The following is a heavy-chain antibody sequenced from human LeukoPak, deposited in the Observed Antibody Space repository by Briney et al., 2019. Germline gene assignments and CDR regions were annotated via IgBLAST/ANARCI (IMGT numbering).Heavy chain of an antibody. Sequence: SETLSLTCTVSGGSTITHYWSWIRQTPGKGLEWIGYIYYSGSTNYNPSLKSRVTMSIDTSKNQFSLRLISVTAADTAVYFCARVGFTRGHYTPRDAFDIWGQGTLVTVSS. CDR1: GGSTITHY. CDR3: ARVGFTRGHYTPRDAFDI. J-gene: IGHJ3*02. D-gene: IGHD3-3*01. CDR2: IYYSGST. V-gene: IGHV4-59*11.